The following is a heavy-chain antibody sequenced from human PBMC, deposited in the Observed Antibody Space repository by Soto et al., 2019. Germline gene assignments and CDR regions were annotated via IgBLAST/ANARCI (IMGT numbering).Heavy chain of an antibody. CDR1: GGSISSGGYY. D-gene: IGHD3-3*01. V-gene: IGHV4-31*03. J-gene: IGHJ6*02. CDR3: ERDRNYDFWSGYSYDYYGMDV. Sequence: QVQLQESGPGLVKPSQTLSLTCTVSGGSISSGGYYWSWIRQHPGTGLEWIGYIYYSGSTYYNPSLKSRVSIAVDTSTNQFSLKLSSVTAADTAVYYCERDRNYDFWSGYSYDYYGMDVWGQGTPVTVSS. CDR2: IYYSGST.